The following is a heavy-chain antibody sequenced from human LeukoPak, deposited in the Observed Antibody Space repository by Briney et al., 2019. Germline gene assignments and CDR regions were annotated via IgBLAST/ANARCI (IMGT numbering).Heavy chain of an antibody. J-gene: IGHJ4*02. CDR3: AKDFDGHYFDSSGYYQYQPDY. V-gene: IGHV3-23*01. CDR2: ISGSGGST. Sequence: GGSLRLSCAASGFTFRTYAMSWVRQAPGKGLEWVSGISGSGGSTYYADPVKGRLTISRDNSKNTLHLQMNSLRAEDTAVYYCAKDFDGHYFDSSGYYQYQPDYWGQGTLVTVSS. CDR1: GFTFRTYA. D-gene: IGHD3-22*01.